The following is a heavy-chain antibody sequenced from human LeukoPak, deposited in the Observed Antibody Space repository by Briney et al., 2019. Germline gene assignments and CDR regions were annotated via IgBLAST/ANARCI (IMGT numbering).Heavy chain of an antibody. CDR2: IDWDDDK. J-gene: IGHJ6*02. CDR1: GFSLSTSGMS. D-gene: IGHD4-17*01. V-gene: IGHV2-70*11. Sequence: SGPTLVNPTQTLTLTCTFSGFSLSTSGMSVSWIRQPPGNALEWLARIDWDDDKYYSTSLKTRLTISKDTSKNQVVLTMTNMDPVDTATYYCARINYGDYYYYYGMDVWGQGTTVTVSS. CDR3: ARINYGDYYYYYGMDV.